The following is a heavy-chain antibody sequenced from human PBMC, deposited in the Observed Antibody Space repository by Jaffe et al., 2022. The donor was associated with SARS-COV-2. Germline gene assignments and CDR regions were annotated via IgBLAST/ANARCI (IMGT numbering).Heavy chain of an antibody. CDR1: GGTFSSYA. J-gene: IGHJ6*02. CDR3: ARGEFGRYCSGGSCYTSYYYYGMDV. D-gene: IGHD2-15*01. CDR2: IIPIFGTA. Sequence: QVQLVQSGAEVKKPGSSVKVSCKASGGTFSSYAISWVRQAPGQGLEWMGGIIPIFGTANYAQKFQGRVTITADESTSTAYMELSSLRSEDTAVYYCARGEFGRYCSGGSCYTSYYYYGMDVWGQGTTVTVSS. V-gene: IGHV1-69*01.